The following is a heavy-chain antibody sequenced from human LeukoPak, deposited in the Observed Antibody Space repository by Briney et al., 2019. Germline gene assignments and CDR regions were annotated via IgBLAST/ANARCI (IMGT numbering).Heavy chain of an antibody. J-gene: IGHJ4*02. CDR3: SRGPNFDY. D-gene: IGHD3/OR15-3a*01. V-gene: IGHV3-7*05. Sequence: GGSLRLSCAASGFTFSSDWMSWVRQAPGKGLEWVANMNQDGSVRQYVDSVKGRFTISRDNAKNSLYLQMNSLRAEDTAVYFCSRGPNFDYWGQGTLVTVSS. CDR2: MNQDGSVR. CDR1: GFTFSSDW.